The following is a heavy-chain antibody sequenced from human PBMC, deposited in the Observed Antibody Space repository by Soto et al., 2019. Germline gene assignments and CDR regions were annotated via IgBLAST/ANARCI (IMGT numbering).Heavy chain of an antibody. CDR2: MNPNSGNT. V-gene: IGHV1-8*01. J-gene: IGHJ6*03. Sequence: ASVKVSCKASGYTFTSYDINWVRQATGQGLEWMGWMNPNSGNTGYAQKFQGRVTMTRNTSISTAYMELSSLRSEDTAVYYCAGTTVTTENDYYYMDVWGKGTTVTVSS. CDR3: AGTTVTTENDYYYMDV. D-gene: IGHD4-17*01. CDR1: GYTFTSYD.